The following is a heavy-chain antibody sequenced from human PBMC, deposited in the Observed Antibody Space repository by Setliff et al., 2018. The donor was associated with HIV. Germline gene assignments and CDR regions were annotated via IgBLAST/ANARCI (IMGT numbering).Heavy chain of an antibody. CDR2: IFSDGEE. J-gene: IGHJ4*02. D-gene: IGHD3-22*01. V-gene: IGHV2-26*01. Sequence: SGPTLVNPTETLTLTCTVSGFSVSNGKMGVSWFRQPPGKALEWLAHIFSDGEEYYSTSLKRRLTISTDTSKNQVVLSMTDMDPVETATYFCARVASFDSSAYYVFDDWGQGALVTVSS. CDR3: ARVASFDSSAYYVFDD. CDR1: GFSVSNGKMG.